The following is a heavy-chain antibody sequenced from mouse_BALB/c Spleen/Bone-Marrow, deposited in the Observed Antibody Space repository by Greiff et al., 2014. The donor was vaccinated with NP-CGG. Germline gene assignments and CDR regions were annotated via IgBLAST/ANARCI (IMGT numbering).Heavy chain of an antibody. D-gene: IGHD1-1*01. CDR1: GYTFTSYW. CDR3: AREGSRLRGYFDV. CDR2: IFPGTGTT. V-gene: IGHV1S132*01. J-gene: IGHJ1*01. Sequence: QVQLQQSGAELVKPGASVKLSCKTSGYTFTSYWIYWVKQRPGQGLGWIGEIFPGTGTTYYNEKFKGKATLTIDTSSSTAYMQLSSLTSEDSAVYFCAREGSRLRGYFDVWGAGTTVTVSS.